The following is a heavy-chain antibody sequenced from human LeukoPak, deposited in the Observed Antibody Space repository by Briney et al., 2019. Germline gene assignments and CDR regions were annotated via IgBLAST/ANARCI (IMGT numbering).Heavy chain of an antibody. J-gene: IGHJ2*01. V-gene: IGHV3-21*01. D-gene: IGHD3-16*01. CDR3: ARDRGYSYASYWYFDV. Sequence: GGSLRLSCAASGFTFSSYSMNWVRQAPGKGLEWVSSISSSSSYIYYADSVKGRFTISRDNAKNSLYLQMNSLRAEDTAVYYCARDRGYSYASYWYFDVWGRGTLVTVSS. CDR1: GFTFSSYS. CDR2: ISSSSSYI.